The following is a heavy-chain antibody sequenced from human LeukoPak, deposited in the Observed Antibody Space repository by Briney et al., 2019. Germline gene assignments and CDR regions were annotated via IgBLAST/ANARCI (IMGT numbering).Heavy chain of an antibody. V-gene: IGHV6-1*01. Sequence: SQTLSLTCAISGDSVSSNTATWNWIRQSPSRGLEWLGRTYYRSEWYNDYAVSVKSRITIHPDTSRNQFSLQLNSVTPEDTAVYYCARGQVGTIKNGMDVWGQGTTVTVS. D-gene: IGHD1-26*01. CDR3: ARGQVGTIKNGMDV. CDR2: TYYRSEWYN. J-gene: IGHJ6*02. CDR1: GDSVSSNTAT.